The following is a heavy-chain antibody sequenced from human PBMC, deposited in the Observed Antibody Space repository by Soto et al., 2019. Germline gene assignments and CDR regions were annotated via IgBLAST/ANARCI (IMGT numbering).Heavy chain of an antibody. CDR1: GFTFSSYA. D-gene: IGHD3-3*01. Sequence: GGSLRLSCAASGFTFSSYAMSWVRQAPGKGLEWVSAISGSGGSTYYADSVKGRFTISRDNSKNTLYLQMNSLRAEDTAVYYCARNSGHDFWSDYLVYYGMDVWGQGTTVTVSS. J-gene: IGHJ6*02. V-gene: IGHV3-23*01. CDR3: ARNSGHDFWSDYLVYYGMDV. CDR2: ISGSGGST.